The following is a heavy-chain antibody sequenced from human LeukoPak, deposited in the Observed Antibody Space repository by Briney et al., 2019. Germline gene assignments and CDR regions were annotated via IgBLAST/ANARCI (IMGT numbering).Heavy chain of an antibody. CDR3: ARDWTNWLDP. CDR1: GFSFSSYG. V-gene: IGHV3-30*02. Sequence: GGSLRLSCAASGFSFSSYGMDWVRQAPGKGPEWVAFIRSDGNNIHYADSVKDRFTISRDNSNNMLYLQMNSLRPEDTAVFYCARDWTNWLDPWGQGTVVTVSS. J-gene: IGHJ5*02. D-gene: IGHD3/OR15-3a*01. CDR2: IRSDGNNI.